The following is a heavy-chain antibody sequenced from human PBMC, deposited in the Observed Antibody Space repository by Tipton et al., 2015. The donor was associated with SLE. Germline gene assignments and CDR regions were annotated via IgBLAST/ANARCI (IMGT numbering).Heavy chain of an antibody. CDR1: GGSISSYY. CDR2: IYYSGST. J-gene: IGHJ4*02. Sequence: TLSLTCTVSGGSISSYYWSWIRQPPGKGLEWIGYIYYSGSTNYNPSLKSRVTISVDTSKNQFSLKLSSVTAADTAVYYCAGRGDYWGQGTLVTVSS. V-gene: IGHV4-59*12. CDR3: AGRGDY. D-gene: IGHD5-24*01.